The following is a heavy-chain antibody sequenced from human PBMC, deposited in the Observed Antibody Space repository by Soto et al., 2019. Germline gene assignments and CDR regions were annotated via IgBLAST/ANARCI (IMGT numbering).Heavy chain of an antibody. D-gene: IGHD4-4*01. Sequence: PSETLSLTCTVSGASITTNNYYWGCLRQPPGKGLEWIATISYSGTTYYNPSLKSRVTISVDTSRNQFSLRLNSVTAADTAVYYCARPVSPEWVDPWGQGTLVTVSS. CDR1: GASITTNNYY. V-gene: IGHV4-39*01. J-gene: IGHJ5*02. CDR2: ISYSGTT. CDR3: ARPVSPEWVDP.